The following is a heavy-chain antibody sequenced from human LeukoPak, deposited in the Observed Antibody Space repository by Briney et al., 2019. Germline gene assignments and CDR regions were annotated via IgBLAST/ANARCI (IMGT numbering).Heavy chain of an antibody. Sequence: ASVKVSCKASGYTFTGYYMRWVRQAPGQGLEWMGWINPNSGGTNYAQKFQGRVTMTRDTSIRTAYMELSRLRSDDTAVYYCARADMVRGVGLFFDRNWFDPWGQGTLVTVSS. V-gene: IGHV1-2*02. CDR2: INPNSGGT. CDR3: ARADMVRGVGLFFDRNWFDP. J-gene: IGHJ5*02. CDR1: GYTFTGYY. D-gene: IGHD3-10*01.